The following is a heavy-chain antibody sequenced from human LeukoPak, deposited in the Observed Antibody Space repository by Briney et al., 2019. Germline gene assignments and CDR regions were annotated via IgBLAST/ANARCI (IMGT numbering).Heavy chain of an antibody. V-gene: IGHV3-30-3*01. CDR1: GFTFSSYA. D-gene: IGHD1-26*01. CDR3: ATALVGANVY. J-gene: IGHJ4*02. CDR2: ISYDGSNK. Sequence: GGSLRLSCAASGFTFSSYAMHWVRQAPGEGLEWVAVISYDGSNKYYADSVKGRFTISRDNSKNTLYLQMNSLRAEDTAVYYCATALVGANVYWGQGTLVTVSS.